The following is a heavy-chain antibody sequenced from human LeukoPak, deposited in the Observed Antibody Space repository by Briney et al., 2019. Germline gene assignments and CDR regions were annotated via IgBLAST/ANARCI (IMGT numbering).Heavy chain of an antibody. D-gene: IGHD3-3*01. CDR1: GGAFSGNY. CDR3: ARGQGDAWSGYVLNV. Sequence: SDTLSVTCAVYGGAFSGNYWSWIRQPPGKGLKWIGEMDHSGSTNYNPSLKSRVTISVDTSKNHFSLKLSSVTAADTAVYYCARGQGDAWSGYVLNVWGEGTTVTVSS. V-gene: IGHV4-34*01. CDR2: MDHSGST. J-gene: IGHJ6*04.